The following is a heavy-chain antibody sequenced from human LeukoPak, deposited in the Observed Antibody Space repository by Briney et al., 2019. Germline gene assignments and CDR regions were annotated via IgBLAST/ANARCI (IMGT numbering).Heavy chain of an antibody. Sequence: GGSLRLSCAASGFTFSDYYMSWIRQAPGKGLEWVSYISSSSSYTNYADSVKGRFTISRDNAKNSLYLQMNSLRAEDTAVYYCARAVSTVTTFDYWGQGTLVIVSS. V-gene: IGHV3-11*06. CDR3: ARAVSTVTTFDY. D-gene: IGHD4-17*01. CDR1: GFTFSDYY. CDR2: ISSSSSYT. J-gene: IGHJ4*02.